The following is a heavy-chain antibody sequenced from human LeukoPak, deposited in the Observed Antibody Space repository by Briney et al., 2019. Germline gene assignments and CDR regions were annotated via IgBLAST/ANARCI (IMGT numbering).Heavy chain of an antibody. J-gene: IGHJ4*02. D-gene: IGHD3-10*01. CDR2: IYYSGST. V-gene: IGHV4-59*01. Sequence: PSETQSLTCTVSGGSISSYYWSWIRQPPGKGLEWIGYIYYSGSTNYNPSLKSRVTISVDTSKNQFSLKLSSVTAADTAVYYCARGPFRGFDYWGQGTLVTVSS. CDR3: ARGPFRGFDY. CDR1: GGSISSYY.